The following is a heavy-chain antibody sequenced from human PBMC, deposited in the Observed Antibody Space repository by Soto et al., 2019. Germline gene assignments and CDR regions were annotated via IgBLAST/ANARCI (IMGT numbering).Heavy chain of an antibody. CDR3: AKDRYSGTYPTDFDY. CDR1: GVSFNSYD. J-gene: IGHJ4*02. Sequence: QAHLVESGGGVVQPGTSLRLSCAASGVSFNSYDMHWVRQAPGKGPEWVAIISYDGGNEKYTESVKDRFTISRDDSHNVAYLQMSSLRTEDTAMYYCAKDRYSGTYPTDFDYWGQGSLVTVSS. V-gene: IGHV3-30*18. D-gene: IGHD1-26*01. CDR2: ISYDGGNE.